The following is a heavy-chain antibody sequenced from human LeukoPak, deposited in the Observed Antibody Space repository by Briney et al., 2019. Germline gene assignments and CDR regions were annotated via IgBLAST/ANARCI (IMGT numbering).Heavy chain of an antibody. D-gene: IGHD1-26*01. Sequence: GGSLRLSCAASGFTFNTYSVNWVRQAPGKGLEWVSSISSGSSYIFYADSMKGRFTISRDNAKTSLYLHMNSLRAEDTAVYYCARQVGVDDAFDIWGQGTKVTVSS. CDR2: ISSGSSYI. J-gene: IGHJ3*02. CDR3: ARQVGVDDAFDI. CDR1: GFTFNTYS. V-gene: IGHV3-21*01.